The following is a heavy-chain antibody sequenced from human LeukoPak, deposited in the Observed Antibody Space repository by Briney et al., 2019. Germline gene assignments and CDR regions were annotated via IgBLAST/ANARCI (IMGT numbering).Heavy chain of an antibody. D-gene: IGHD6-19*01. CDR3: AREGLACDY. CDR2: IYYSGSI. V-gene: IGHV4-30-4*08. J-gene: IGHJ4*02. CDR1: GGSISSGDYY. Sequence: PSQTLSLTCTVSGGSISSGDYYWRWIRQPPGKGLEWIGYIYYSGSIYYNPSLKSRVTISVDTSKNQFSLKLSSVTAADTAVYYCAREGLACDYWGQGTLVTVSS.